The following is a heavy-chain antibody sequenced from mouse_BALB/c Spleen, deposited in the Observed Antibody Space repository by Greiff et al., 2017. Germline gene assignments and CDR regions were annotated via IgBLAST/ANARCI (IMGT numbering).Heavy chain of an antibody. CDR2: INPSSGYT. Sequence: VQLQQSAAELARPGASVKMSCKASGYTFTSYTMHWVKQRPGQGLEWIGYINPSSGYTEYNQKFKDKTTLTADKSSSTAYMQLSSLTSEDSAVYYCASRLLSYYAMDYWGQGTSVTVSS. CDR3: ASRLLSYYAMDY. CDR1: GYTFTSYT. J-gene: IGHJ4*01. D-gene: IGHD2-3*01. V-gene: IGHV1-4*02.